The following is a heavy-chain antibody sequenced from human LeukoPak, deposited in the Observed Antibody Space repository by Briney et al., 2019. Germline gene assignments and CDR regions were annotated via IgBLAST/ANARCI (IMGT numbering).Heavy chain of an antibody. Sequence: SETLSLTCTVSGGSISSYYWSWIRQPAGKGLEWIGYIYYSGSTYYNPSLKSRVTISVDTSKNQFSLKLSSVTAADTAVYYCARDLAYYDSSGYFDYWGQGTLVTVSS. CDR1: GGSISSYY. CDR2: IYYSGST. J-gene: IGHJ4*02. V-gene: IGHV4-59*06. CDR3: ARDLAYYDSSGYFDY. D-gene: IGHD3-22*01.